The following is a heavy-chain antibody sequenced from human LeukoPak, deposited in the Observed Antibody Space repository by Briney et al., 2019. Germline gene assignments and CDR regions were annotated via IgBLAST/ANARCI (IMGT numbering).Heavy chain of an antibody. V-gene: IGHV4-59*01. J-gene: IGHJ4*02. CDR3: ARAQNDFWSGYYSYYFDY. CDR1: GGSFSTYY. Sequence: PSETLSLTCTVSGGSFSTYYWSWIRQPPGKGLEWIGYIYYSGSTNCNPSLKSRVTISVDTSKNQFSLKLSSVTAADTAVYYCARAQNDFWSGYYSYYFDYWGQGTLVTVSS. D-gene: IGHD3-3*01. CDR2: IYYSGST.